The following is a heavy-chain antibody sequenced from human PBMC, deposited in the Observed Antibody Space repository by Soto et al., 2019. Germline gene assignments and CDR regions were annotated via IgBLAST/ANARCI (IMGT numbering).Heavy chain of an antibody. V-gene: IGHV1-8*01. CDR2: MTANRDDT. CDR1: GYTFIRYG. D-gene: IGHD2-21*01. CDR3: ARAHRLVETNTLDY. J-gene: IGHJ4*02. Sequence: QVQLVQSGAEVKKPGASVKVSCKASGYTFIRYGIIWVRQARGQGLDWMGWMTANRDDTGYPQKFQGRVTMTRNTSISTAYVELSSLRSEDTAIYYCARAHRLVETNTLDYWGQGTQVTVSS.